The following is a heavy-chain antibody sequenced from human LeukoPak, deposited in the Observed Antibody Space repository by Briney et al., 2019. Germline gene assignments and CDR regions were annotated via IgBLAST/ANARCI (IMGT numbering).Heavy chain of an antibody. Sequence: GGPLKISCKGSGYSFTTYWIGWVRPMPGKGLEWMGIIYPGDSDTRYSPSFQGQVTISADRSISTVYLQWSSLKASDTAMYYCARLRGDSSSLYWGQGTLVTVSS. D-gene: IGHD6-6*01. CDR3: ARLRGDSSSLY. CDR1: GYSFTTYW. J-gene: IGHJ4*02. CDR2: IYPGDSDT. V-gene: IGHV5-51*01.